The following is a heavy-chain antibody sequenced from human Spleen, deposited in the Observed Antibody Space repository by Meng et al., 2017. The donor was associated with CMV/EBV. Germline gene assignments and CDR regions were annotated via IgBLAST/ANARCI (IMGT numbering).Heavy chain of an antibody. Sequence: ASVKVSCKASGYTFTSYYMHWVRQAPGQGLEWMGWINPNSGGTNYAQKFQGRVTMTRDTSISTAYMELSRLRYDDTAVYYCAREVASFGYHYGMDVWGQGTTVTVSS. CDR2: INPNSGGT. CDR1: GYTFTSYY. D-gene: IGHD3-16*01. J-gene: IGHJ6*02. V-gene: IGHV1-2*02. CDR3: AREVASFGYHYGMDV.